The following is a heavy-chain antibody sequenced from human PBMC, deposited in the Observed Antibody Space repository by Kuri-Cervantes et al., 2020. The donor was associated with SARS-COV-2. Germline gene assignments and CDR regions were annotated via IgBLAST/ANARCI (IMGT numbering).Heavy chain of an antibody. CDR3: ARALYSNYEVYYYYGMDV. J-gene: IGHJ6*02. V-gene: IGHV4-59*01. D-gene: IGHD4-11*01. CDR2: IYYSGST. Sequence: SETLSLTCTVSGGSISSYYWSWIRQPPGKGLEWIGYIYYSGSTNYNPSLKSRVTMSVDTSKNQFSLKLSSVTAADTAVYYCARALYSNYEVYYYYGMDVWGQGTTVTVSS. CDR1: GGSISSYY.